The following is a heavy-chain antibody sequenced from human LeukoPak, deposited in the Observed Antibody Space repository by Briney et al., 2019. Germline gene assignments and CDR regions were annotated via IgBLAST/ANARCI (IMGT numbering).Heavy chain of an antibody. Sequence: GGSLRLSCAASGFTFSDLSMNWVRQAPGKGLEWVSSISRNGIYIKYVDSVKGRFTVSSDTAKNSLYVQMNRLRAEEAAILYCARTGVPATVAECFDSWGQGILVTVSS. CDR1: GFTFSDLS. D-gene: IGHD2-2*01. V-gene: IGHV3-21*01. CDR2: ISRNGIYI. J-gene: IGHJ5*01. CDR3: ARTGVPATVAECFDS.